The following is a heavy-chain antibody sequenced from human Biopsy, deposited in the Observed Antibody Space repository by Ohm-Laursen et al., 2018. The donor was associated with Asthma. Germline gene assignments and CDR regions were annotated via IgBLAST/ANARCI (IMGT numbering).Heavy chain of an antibody. CDR1: GGSISSGGYY. D-gene: IGHD3-16*01. J-gene: IGHJ4*02. CDR3: ASGGTADALDY. V-gene: IGHV4-31*03. CDR2: INYSGST. Sequence: SETLSLTCTVSGGSISSGGYYWSWVRQHPGKGLEWIGYINYSGSTFYSPSLESRVTVSVDTSKNQFSLKLSSVTAADTAVYYCASGGTADALDYWGQGTLVTVSS.